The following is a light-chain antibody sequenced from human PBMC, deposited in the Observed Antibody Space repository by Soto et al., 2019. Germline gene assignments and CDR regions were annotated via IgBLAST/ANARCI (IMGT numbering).Light chain of an antibody. Sequence: EIVLTQSPGTLSLSPGERATLSCRASQSVRSSYLAWYQQKPGQAPRLLIYGASSRATGIPDRFSGSESGTDFTLTISRLEPEDSAVYYCQQYGSSPLTFGQGTRLEIK. V-gene: IGKV3-20*01. CDR3: QQYGSSPLT. J-gene: IGKJ5*01. CDR1: QSVRSSY. CDR2: GAS.